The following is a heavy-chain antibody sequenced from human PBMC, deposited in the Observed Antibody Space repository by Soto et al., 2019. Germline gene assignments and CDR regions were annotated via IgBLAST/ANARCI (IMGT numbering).Heavy chain of an antibody. V-gene: IGHV4-4*02. D-gene: IGHD6-19*01. CDR3: ATENTNPGIAVAGTSGYYYGMDV. J-gene: IGHJ6*02. CDR1: GGSISSSNW. CDR2: IYHSGST. Sequence: QVQLQESGPGLVKPSGTLSLTCAVSGGSISSSNWWSWVRQPPGKGLEWIGEIYHSGSTNYNPSLKSRGTISVDKSKNQFSLKLSSVTAADTAVYYCATENTNPGIAVAGTSGYYYGMDVWGQGTTVTVSS.